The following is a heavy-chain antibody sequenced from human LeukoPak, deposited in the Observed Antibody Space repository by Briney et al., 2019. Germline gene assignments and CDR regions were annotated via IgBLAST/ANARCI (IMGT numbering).Heavy chain of an antibody. CDR1: GDSVSSNIAA. J-gene: IGHJ4*02. V-gene: IGHV6-1*01. Sequence: SQTLSLTCSISGDSVSSNIAAWNWIRQSPSRGLEWLGRTYYRSKWYSDYAVSVKSRISINPDTFKNQFSLQLNSMTPEDTAMYYCARYSLAEAGALDSWGQGTLVTVSS. CDR2: TYYRSKWYS. CDR3: ARYSLAEAGALDS. D-gene: IGHD6-19*01.